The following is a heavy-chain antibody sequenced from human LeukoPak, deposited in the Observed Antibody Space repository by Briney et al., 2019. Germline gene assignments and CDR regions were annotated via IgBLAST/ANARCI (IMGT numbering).Heavy chain of an antibody. J-gene: IGHJ2*01. Sequence: PGGSLGLSCAASGFSFTDHYMDWVRQAPGKGLEWIVRIRNKANSYTTEYAASVKGRFTISRDDSENSLHLQMNSLKTEDTAVYYCARGVRTNPNWYFDFWGRGTLVTVSS. CDR2: IRNKANSYTT. CDR3: ARGVRTNPNWYFDF. CDR1: GFSFTDHY. V-gene: IGHV3-72*01. D-gene: IGHD2-8*01.